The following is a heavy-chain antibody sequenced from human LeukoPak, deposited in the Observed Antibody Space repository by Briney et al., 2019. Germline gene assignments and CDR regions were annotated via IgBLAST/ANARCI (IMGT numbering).Heavy chain of an antibody. CDR2: INHSGST. CDR3: ARLHYGGNYGYYYYYMDV. V-gene: IGHV4-34*01. Sequence: SETLSLTCAVYGGSFSGYCWSWIRQPPGKGLEWIGEINHSGSTNYNPSLKSRVTISVDTSKNQFSLKLSSVTAADTAVYYCARLHYGGNYGYYYYYMDVWGKGTTVTISS. CDR1: GGSFSGYC. D-gene: IGHD4-23*01. J-gene: IGHJ6*03.